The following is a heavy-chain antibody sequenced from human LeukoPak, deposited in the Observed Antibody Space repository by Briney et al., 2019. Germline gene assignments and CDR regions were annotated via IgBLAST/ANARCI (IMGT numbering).Heavy chain of an antibody. J-gene: IGHJ4*02. D-gene: IGHD2-2*01. CDR1: GFTFGSYG. CDR2: ISFDGSNK. V-gene: IGHV3-30*18. CDR3: AKDYYREIVVVVPAAIVY. Sequence: PGRSLRLSCAASGFTFGSYGMHWVRQAPGKGLEWVAVISFDGSNKYYADSVKGRFTISRDNSKNTLYLQMNSLRAEDTAVYYCAKDYYREIVVVVPAAIVYWGQGTLVTVSS.